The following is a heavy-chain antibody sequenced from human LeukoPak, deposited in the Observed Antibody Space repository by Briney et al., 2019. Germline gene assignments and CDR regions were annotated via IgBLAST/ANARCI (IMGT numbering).Heavy chain of an antibody. V-gene: IGHV1-69*05. J-gene: IGHJ4*02. Sequence: ASVKVSCKASGGTFSSYAISWVRQAPGQGLEWMGGIIPIFGTANYAQKLQGRVTMTTDTSTSTAYMELRSLRSDDTAVYYCARDRIYNDYWGQGTLVTVSS. CDR2: IIPIFGTA. CDR1: GGTFSSYA. CDR3: ARDRIYNDY. D-gene: IGHD3-10*01.